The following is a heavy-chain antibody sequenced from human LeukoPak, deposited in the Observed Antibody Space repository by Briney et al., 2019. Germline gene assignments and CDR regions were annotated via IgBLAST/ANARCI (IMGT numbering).Heavy chain of an antibody. CDR1: GFTFSDFY. V-gene: IGHV3-11*01. CDR2: ISTTGTTV. J-gene: IGHJ4*02. Sequence: GGSLRLSCAASGFTFSDFYMSWLRQAPGKGLEWVSYISTTGTTVDYADSVKGRFTISRDNAKGSLYLQMNNLGADDTAVYYCAKGHTYGMIWGQGTLVTVSS. CDR3: AKGHTYGMI. D-gene: IGHD2-8*01.